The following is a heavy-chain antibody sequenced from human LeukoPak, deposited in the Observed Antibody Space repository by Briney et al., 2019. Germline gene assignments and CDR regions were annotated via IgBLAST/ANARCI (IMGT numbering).Heavy chain of an antibody. CDR1: GYTLTELS. CDR3: ATAGPYYDILTGYPDAFDI. V-gene: IGHV1-24*01. D-gene: IGHD3-9*01. J-gene: IGHJ3*02. Sequence: ASVKVSCKVSGYTLTELSMHWVRQAPGKGLEWMGGFDPEDGETIYAQKFQGRVTMTEDTSTDTAYTELSSLRSEDTAVYYCATAGPYYDILTGYPDAFDIWGQGTMVTVSS. CDR2: FDPEDGET.